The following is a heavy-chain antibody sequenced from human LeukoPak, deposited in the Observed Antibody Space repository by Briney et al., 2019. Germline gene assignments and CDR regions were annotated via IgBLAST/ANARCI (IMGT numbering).Heavy chain of an antibody. J-gene: IGHJ4*02. CDR1: GFTFSSYG. Sequence: GRSLRLSCAASGFTFSSYGMHWVRQAPDKGLEWVAVIWYDGSNKYYADSVKGRFTISRDNSKNTLYLQMNSLRAEDTAVYYCARSSALWFGELDFDYWGQGTLVTVSS. CDR2: IWYDGSNK. V-gene: IGHV3-33*01. D-gene: IGHD3-10*01. CDR3: ARSSALWFGELDFDY.